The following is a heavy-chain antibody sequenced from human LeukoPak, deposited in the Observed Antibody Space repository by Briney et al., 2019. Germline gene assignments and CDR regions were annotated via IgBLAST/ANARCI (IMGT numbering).Heavy chain of an antibody. J-gene: IGHJ4*02. CDR1: GFTFSSYS. CDR3: ARYGRIAARAFDY. Sequence: GGSLRLSCAASGFTFSSYSMNWVRQAPGKGLEWVSSISSSSSYIYYADSVKGRFTISRDNAKNSLYLQMNSLRAEDTAVYYCARYGRIAARAFDYWGQGTLVTVSS. D-gene: IGHD6-6*01. CDR2: ISSSSSYI. V-gene: IGHV3-21*01.